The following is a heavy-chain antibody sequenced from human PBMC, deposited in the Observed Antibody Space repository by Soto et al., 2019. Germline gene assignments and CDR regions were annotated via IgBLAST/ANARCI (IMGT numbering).Heavy chain of an antibody. V-gene: IGHV3-15*07. CDR1: GFSFSEAW. CDR3: TTDGAFGGVVVAFHL. D-gene: IGHD3-10*01. CDR2: IISKAAGGAI. J-gene: IGHJ3*01. Sequence: EVQMVESRGGLVKPGGSLRLSCAVSGFSFSEAWMNWVRHAPGKGLEWVGRIISKAAGGAIDYAAPVKGRFTISRDDSKDTLYLQINGLKTEATAVYYCTTDGAFGGVVVAFHLWGLGTPLTVSS.